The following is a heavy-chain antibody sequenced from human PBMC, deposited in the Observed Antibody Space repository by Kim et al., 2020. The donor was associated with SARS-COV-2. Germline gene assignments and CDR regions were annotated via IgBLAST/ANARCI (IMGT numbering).Heavy chain of an antibody. J-gene: IGHJ4*02. Sequence: YAAPVNGRFTISRDDSKNTLYLQMNSLKTEDTAVYYCATVSTIFGVVNDYWGQGTLVTVSS. V-gene: IGHV3-15*01. CDR3: ATVSTIFGVVNDY. D-gene: IGHD3-3*01.